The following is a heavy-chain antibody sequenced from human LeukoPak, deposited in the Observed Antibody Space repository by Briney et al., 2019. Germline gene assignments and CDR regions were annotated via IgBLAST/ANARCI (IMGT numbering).Heavy chain of an antibody. V-gene: IGHV3-23*01. Sequence: GGSLGLSCAASGFIVSNYAMSWVRQAPGKGLEWVSSISVSGSSTYYADSVKGRFTLSRDISKNTLYLHMNSLRAEDTAVYYCAKDFVRRFDPWGQGTLVTVSS. CDR3: AKDFVRRFDP. CDR2: ISVSGSST. CDR1: GFIVSNYA. J-gene: IGHJ5*02.